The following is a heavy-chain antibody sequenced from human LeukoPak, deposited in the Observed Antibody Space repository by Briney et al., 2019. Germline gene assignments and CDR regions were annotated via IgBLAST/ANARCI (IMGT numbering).Heavy chain of an antibody. D-gene: IGHD6-13*01. V-gene: IGHV3-53*01. Sequence: GGSLKLSCEASGFTFSSYSMNWVRQAPGKGLEWVSVIYSGGSTYYADSVKGRFTISRDNSKNTLHLQMNSLRVEDTAVYYCARDSGAAAGRGMDVWGQGTTVTVSS. CDR2: IYSGGST. CDR3: ARDSGAAAGRGMDV. J-gene: IGHJ6*02. CDR1: GFTFSSYS.